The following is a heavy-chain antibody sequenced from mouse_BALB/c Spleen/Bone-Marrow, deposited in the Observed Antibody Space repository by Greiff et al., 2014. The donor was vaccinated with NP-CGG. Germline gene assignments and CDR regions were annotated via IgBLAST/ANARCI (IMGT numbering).Heavy chain of an antibody. J-gene: IGHJ2*01. D-gene: IGHD2-10*02. CDR3: ARLYGNYGGYFDY. CDR1: GFSLSRYS. V-gene: IGHV2-6-4*01. CDR2: IWGGGST. Sequence: VKLVESGPGLVAPSQNLSITCTVSGFSLSRYSVHWVRQPPGKGLEWLGMIWGGGSTDYNSALKSRLSISKDNSKSQVFLKMNSLQTDDTAMYYCARLYGNYGGYFDYWGQGTTLTVSS.